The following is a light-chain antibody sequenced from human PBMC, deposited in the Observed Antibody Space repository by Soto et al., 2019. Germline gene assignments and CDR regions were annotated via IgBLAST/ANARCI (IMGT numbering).Light chain of an antibody. Sequence: DIQMTQSPSSLSASVGDRVTITCRASQNIRSYLNWYQQKPGKAPQLLIYATSSLQTGVPSRFSASGSGPDFSLVISDLQPEDSATYYCQQGYSSRWTSGRGNKVEI. CDR1: QNIRSY. CDR3: QQGYSSRWT. CDR2: ATS. J-gene: IGKJ1*01. V-gene: IGKV1-39*01.